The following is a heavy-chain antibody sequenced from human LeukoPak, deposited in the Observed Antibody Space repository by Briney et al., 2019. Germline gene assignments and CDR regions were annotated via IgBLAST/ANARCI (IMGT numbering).Heavy chain of an antibody. V-gene: IGHV1-2*06. CDR2: INPNNGAT. J-gene: IGHJ4*02. Sequence: ASVKVSCKASGYTFTGYYMHWVRQAPGQGLEWMGRINPNNGATNYAQKLQGRVTITGDTSISTAYMELRSLRSDDTAVYYCAREGSSVAAAGIDYWGQGTLVTVSS. D-gene: IGHD6-13*01. CDR3: AREGSSVAAAGIDY. CDR1: GYTFTGYY.